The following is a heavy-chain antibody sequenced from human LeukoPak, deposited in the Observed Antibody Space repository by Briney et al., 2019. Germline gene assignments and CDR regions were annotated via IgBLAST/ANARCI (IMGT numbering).Heavy chain of an antibody. J-gene: IGHJ3*02. D-gene: IGHD6-6*01. CDR3: AREVSRSSSSALDAFDI. CDR1: GGTFSSYA. Sequence: SVTVSCKASGGTFSSYAISWVRQAPGQGLEWMGRIIPILGIANYAQKFQGRVTITADKSTSTAYMELSSLRSEDTAVYYCAREVSRSSSSALDAFDIWGQGTMVTVSS. CDR2: IIPILGIA. V-gene: IGHV1-69*04.